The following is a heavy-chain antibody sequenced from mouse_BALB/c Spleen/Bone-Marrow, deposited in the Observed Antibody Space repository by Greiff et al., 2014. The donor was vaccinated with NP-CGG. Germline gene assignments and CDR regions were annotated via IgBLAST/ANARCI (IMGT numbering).Heavy chain of an antibody. CDR1: GYTFTSYW. J-gene: IGHJ2*01. CDR2: IYPGNSDT. D-gene: IGHD3-1*01. Sequence: VQLQQSGTVLARPGASVKMSCKASGYTFTSYWMHWVKQRPGQGLEWIGAIYPGNSDTSYNQKFKGKAKLTAVTSTSTAYMEXXXXTNXDSAVYYCTRSGRYYFDYWGQGTTLTVSS. CDR3: TRSGRYYFDY. V-gene: IGHV1-5*01.